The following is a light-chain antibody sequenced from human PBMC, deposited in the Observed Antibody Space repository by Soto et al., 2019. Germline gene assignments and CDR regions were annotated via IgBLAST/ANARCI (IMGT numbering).Light chain of an antibody. CDR2: LNNDGSH. CDR1: SGHSSYA. Sequence: QPVLTQSPSASASLGASVKLTCTLSSGHSSYAIAWHQQQPEKGPRYLMKLNNDGSHSKGDGIPDRFSGSSSGAERYLTISCLQSEDESDYYCQTWGTGVWVFGGGTKLTVL. V-gene: IGLV4-69*01. J-gene: IGLJ3*02. CDR3: QTWGTGVWV.